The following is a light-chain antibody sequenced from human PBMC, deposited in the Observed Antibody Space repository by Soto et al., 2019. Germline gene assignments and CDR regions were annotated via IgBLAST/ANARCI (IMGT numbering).Light chain of an antibody. CDR1: QNIGLS. J-gene: IGKJ1*01. V-gene: IGKV1-39*01. CDR3: QQASRTPWT. Sequence: DIQMTQSPTSLSASIGDRVTITCRASQNIGLSLNWLQQKPGRAPPLLIYATSRLHSGVPSRFSGSVSVTDFTLTIISLPPEYFAPYYCQQASRTPWTFGQGTKVDIK. CDR2: ATS.